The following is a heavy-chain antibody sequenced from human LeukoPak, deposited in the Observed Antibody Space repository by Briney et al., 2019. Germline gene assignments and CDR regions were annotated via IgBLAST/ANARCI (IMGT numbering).Heavy chain of an antibody. Sequence: PGGSLRLSCAASGFTFSDYYMSWIRQAPGKGLEWVAVISYDGSNKYYADSVKGRFTISRDNSKNTLYLQMNSLRAEDTAVYYCAKDEYSYGYQPFDYWGQGTLVTVSS. J-gene: IGHJ4*02. CDR1: GFTFSDYY. V-gene: IGHV3-30*18. CDR3: AKDEYSYGYQPFDY. CDR2: ISYDGSNK. D-gene: IGHD5-18*01.